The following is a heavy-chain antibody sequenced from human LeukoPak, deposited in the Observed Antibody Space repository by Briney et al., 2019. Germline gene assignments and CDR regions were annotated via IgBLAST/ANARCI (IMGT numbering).Heavy chain of an antibody. J-gene: IGHJ4*02. CDR3: ARAPLYSYFDY. CDR1: GYTFTNYG. V-gene: IGHV1-18*01. CDR2: ISTYNGNT. D-gene: IGHD2-15*01. Sequence: ASVKVSCKASGYTFTNYGISWVRQAPGQGLEWMGWISTYNGNTNYAQKLQGRVTMTTDTSTSTAYMELRRLRSDDTAVYYCARAPLYSYFDYWGQGTLVTVSS.